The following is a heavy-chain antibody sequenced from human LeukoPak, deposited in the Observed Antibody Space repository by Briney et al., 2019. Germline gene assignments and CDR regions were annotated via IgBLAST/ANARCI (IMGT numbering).Heavy chain of an antibody. CDR2: ISGSGGST. Sequence: GGSLRLSCAASGFTFSNYSMNWVRQAPGKGLEWVSAISGSGGSTYYADSVKGRFTISRDNSKNTLYLQMNSLRAEDTAVYYCARGGLSSSWYNLIDYWGQGTLVTVSS. V-gene: IGHV3-23*01. CDR1: GFTFSNYS. CDR3: ARGGLSSSWYNLIDY. J-gene: IGHJ4*02. D-gene: IGHD6-13*01.